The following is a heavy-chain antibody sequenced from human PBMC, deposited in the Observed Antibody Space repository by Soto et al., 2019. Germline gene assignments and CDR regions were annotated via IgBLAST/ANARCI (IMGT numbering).Heavy chain of an antibody. V-gene: IGHV3-49*03. J-gene: IGHJ5*02. D-gene: IGHD4-17*01. Sequence: PGGSLRLSCTASGFTFVDYAMSWFRQAPGKGLEWVGFIRSKAYSGTTEYAATVKGRFTISRDDSKSIAYLQMNSLKTEDTAVYYCTREGRISDYFPSWFDPWGQGTLVTVSS. CDR1: GFTFVDYA. CDR2: IRSKAYSGTT. CDR3: TREGRISDYFPSWFDP.